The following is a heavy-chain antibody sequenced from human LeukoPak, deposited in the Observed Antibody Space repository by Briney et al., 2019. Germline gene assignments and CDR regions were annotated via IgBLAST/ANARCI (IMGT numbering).Heavy chain of an antibody. CDR2: IYYSGST. J-gene: IGHJ4*02. Sequence: SETLSLTCTVSGGSISSYYWSWVRQPPGKGLEWIGYIYYSGSTNYNPSLKSRVTISVDTSKNQFSLMLSSVTAADTAVYYCTRLNDYGGNLFDYWGQGTLVTVSS. D-gene: IGHD4-23*01. CDR1: GGSISSYY. CDR3: TRLNDYGGNLFDY. V-gene: IGHV4-59*01.